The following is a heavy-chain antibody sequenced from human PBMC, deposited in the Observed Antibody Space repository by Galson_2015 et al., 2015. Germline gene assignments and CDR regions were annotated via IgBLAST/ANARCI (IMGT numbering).Heavy chain of an antibody. Sequence: SLRLSCAASGFTFSSYAMHWVRQAPGKGLEWVAVISYDGSNKYYADSVKGRFTISRDNSRNTLYLQMNSLRAEDTAVYYCARDSDSSGYSNYGMDVWGQGTTVTVSS. CDR3: ARDSDSSGYSNYGMDV. D-gene: IGHD3-22*01. CDR2: ISYDGSNK. CDR1: GFTFSSYA. V-gene: IGHV3-30-3*01. J-gene: IGHJ6*02.